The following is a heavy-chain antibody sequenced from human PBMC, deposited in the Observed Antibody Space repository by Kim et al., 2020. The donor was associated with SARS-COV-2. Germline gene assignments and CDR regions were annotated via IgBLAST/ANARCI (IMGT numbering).Heavy chain of an antibody. V-gene: IGHV1-69*04. D-gene: IGHD2-2*01. CDR2: IIATPGIT. Sequence: SVKVSCKASVGTLSNSAVNWVRQAPGQGLEWMGRIIATPGITSNAQKFQGRVTITADKSTNTAYMELNSLRSEETAMYYCSTEDCSSTSFSRGFYGMDV. CDR1: VGTLSNSA. CDR3: STEDCSSTSFSRGFYGMDV. J-gene: IGHJ6*01.